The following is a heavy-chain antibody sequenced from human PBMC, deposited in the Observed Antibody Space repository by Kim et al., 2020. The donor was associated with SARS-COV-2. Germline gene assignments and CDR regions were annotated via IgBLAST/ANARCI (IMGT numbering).Heavy chain of an antibody. D-gene: IGHD3-10*01. CDR2: T. CDR3: AKDLSGLAKVN. J-gene: IGHJ4*02. V-gene: IGHV3-23*01. Sequence: TYYAESVKGRYTLSGDNSKNTLYLQRDSLRAEDTAVYYCAKDLSGLAKVNWGQGTLVAVSS.